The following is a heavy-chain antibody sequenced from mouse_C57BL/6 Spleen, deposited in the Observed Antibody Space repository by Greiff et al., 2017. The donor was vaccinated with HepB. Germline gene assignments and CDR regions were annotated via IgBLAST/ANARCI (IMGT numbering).Heavy chain of an antibody. Sequence: QVQLQQSGAELVRPGASVTLSCKASGYTFTDYEMHWVKQTPVHGLEWIGAIDPETGGTAYNQKFKGKAILTADKSSSTAYMELSSLTSEDSAVYYCTRGGYYYGSSYRYIDVWGAGTAVTVSS. D-gene: IGHD1-1*01. J-gene: IGHJ1*01. CDR3: TRGGYYYGSSYRYIDV. V-gene: IGHV1-15*01. CDR1: GYTFTDYE. CDR2: IDPETGGT.